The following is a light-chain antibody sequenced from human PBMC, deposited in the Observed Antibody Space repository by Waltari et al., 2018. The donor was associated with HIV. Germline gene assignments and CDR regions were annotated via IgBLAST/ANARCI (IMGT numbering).Light chain of an antibody. V-gene: IGLV2-14*03. CDR2: VVS. CDR3: SSYTTTATLV. Sequence: QSALTQPASVSGSPGQSITIFCIGTSSDISAYNSVAWYQQHPGKAPKLIVYVVSNRPSDVAARFSGSKSGNPAPLTISGLQEADESDYYCSSYTTTATLVFGTGTKVTVL. CDR1: SSDISAYNS. J-gene: IGLJ1*01.